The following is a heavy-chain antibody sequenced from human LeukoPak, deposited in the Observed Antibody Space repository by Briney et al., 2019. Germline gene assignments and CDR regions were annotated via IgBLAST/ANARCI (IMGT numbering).Heavy chain of an antibody. CDR2: IRYDGSNK. CDR3: ATWEVRVFVRDAFDI. J-gene: IGHJ3*02. D-gene: IGHD3-16*02. CDR1: GFTFSSYG. Sequence: GGSLRLSCVASGFTFSSYGMHWVRQAPGKGLEWVAFIRYDGSNKYYADSVKGRFTISRDNSKNTLYLQMNSLRSEDTAVYYCATWEVRVFVRDAFDIWGQGTMVTVSS. V-gene: IGHV3-30*02.